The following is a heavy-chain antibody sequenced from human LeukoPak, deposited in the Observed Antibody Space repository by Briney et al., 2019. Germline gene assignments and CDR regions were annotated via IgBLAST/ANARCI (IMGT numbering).Heavy chain of an antibody. V-gene: IGHV1-69*04. CDR2: IIPILGIA. D-gene: IGHD3-10*01. CDR1: GGTFSSYV. J-gene: IGHJ4*02. Sequence: ASVKVSCKASGGTFSSYVISWVRQAPGQGLEWMGRIIPILGIANYAQKFQGRVTLTADKSTSTSYMELSSLRSEDTAVYYCARESYYGSGSYLLWGRGTLVTVSS. CDR3: ARESYYGSGSYLL.